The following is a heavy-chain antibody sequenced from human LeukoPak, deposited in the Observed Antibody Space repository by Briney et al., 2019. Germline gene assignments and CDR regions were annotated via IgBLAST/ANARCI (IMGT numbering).Heavy chain of an antibody. CDR2: IYYSVTT. CDR1: GDSISSSSYY. CDR3: ASYGNAFDI. V-gene: IGHV4-39*07. Sequence: PSETLSLTCTVSGDSISSSSYYWGWIRQPPGKGLEWIGSIYYSVTTYYNPSLKSRVTISVDTSKNQFSLKLSSVTAADTAVYYCASYGNAFDIWGQGTMVTVSS. D-gene: IGHD4-17*01. J-gene: IGHJ3*02.